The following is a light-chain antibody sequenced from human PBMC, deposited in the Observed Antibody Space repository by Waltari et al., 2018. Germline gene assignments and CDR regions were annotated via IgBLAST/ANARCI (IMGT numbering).Light chain of an antibody. J-gene: IGKJ2*01. Sequence: DVVMTQSPLSLPITPGQPASISCKSSQSLVHSNGNTYLSWYQQKPGQPPRRLIYEVSNQASVVPDRFSGSGAGTDFTLKISRLEAEDVGVYFCGQGTHLPYTFGQGTKVEIK. CDR1: QSLVHSNGNTY. CDR3: GQGTHLPYT. V-gene: IGKV2-30*02. CDR2: EVS.